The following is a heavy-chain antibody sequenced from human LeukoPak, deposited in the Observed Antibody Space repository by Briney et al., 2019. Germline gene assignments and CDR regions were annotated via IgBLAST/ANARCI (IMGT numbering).Heavy chain of an antibody. V-gene: IGHV4-39*07. CDR1: GGSISSSSYY. J-gene: IGHJ4*02. CDR3: ARVGTPTAPPPPPLIDY. CDR2: IYHSGST. Sequence: PSETLSLTCTVSGGSISSSSYYWGWICQPPGKGLSWIGRIYHSGSTYYNPSLKSRVTISVDTSKNQFSLKLSSVTAADTAVYYCARVGTPTAPPPPPLIDYWGQGTLVTVSS. D-gene: IGHD3-10*01.